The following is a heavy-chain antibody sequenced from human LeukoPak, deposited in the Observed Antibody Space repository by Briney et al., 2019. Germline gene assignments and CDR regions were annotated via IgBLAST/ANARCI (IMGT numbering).Heavy chain of an antibody. D-gene: IGHD6-13*01. CDR2: ISGGSEDT. CDR3: ARTIAQYSNSWLYFYYGLDV. Sequence: GGSLRLSCTASGFTFGSYAMSWVRQAPGKGLEWVSSISGGSEDTYYADSEKGRFTISRDNSKSTLNLQLNSLRAEDTAVYYCARTIAQYSNSWLYFYYGLDVWGQGTTVTVSS. CDR1: GFTFGSYA. V-gene: IGHV3-23*01. J-gene: IGHJ6*02.